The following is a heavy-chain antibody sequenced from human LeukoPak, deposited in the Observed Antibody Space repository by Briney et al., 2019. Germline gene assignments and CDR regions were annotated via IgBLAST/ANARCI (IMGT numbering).Heavy chain of an antibody. Sequence: GGSLRLSCAASGFTFSDFGMHWVRQAPGKGLEWVAFIRYDGSNKYYADSVKGRFSISRDSSKNTQYLQMNSLRAEDTAVYYCARDPVLLWFGEYPNWFDPWGQGTLVTVSS. J-gene: IGHJ5*02. V-gene: IGHV3-30*02. CDR1: GFTFSDFG. CDR3: ARDPVLLWFGEYPNWFDP. D-gene: IGHD3-10*01. CDR2: IRYDGSNK.